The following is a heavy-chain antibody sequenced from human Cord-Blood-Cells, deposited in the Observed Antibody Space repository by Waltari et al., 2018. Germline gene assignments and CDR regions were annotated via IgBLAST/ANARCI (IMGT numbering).Heavy chain of an antibody. Sequence: QVQLQESGPGLVKPSETLSLTCTVSGGSISRYYCSWIRQPPGTALEWIGYIYYSGSTNYNPSLKSRVTISVDTSKNQFSLKLSSVTAADTAVYYCARNYGSGSYYGYYYYYYGMDVWGQGTTVTVSS. CDR3: ARNYGSGSYYGYYYYYYGMDV. J-gene: IGHJ6*02. V-gene: IGHV4-59*01. CDR1: GGSISRYY. D-gene: IGHD3-10*01. CDR2: IYYSGST.